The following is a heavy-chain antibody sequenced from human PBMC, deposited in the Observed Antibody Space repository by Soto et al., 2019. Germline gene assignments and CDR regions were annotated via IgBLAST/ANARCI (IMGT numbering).Heavy chain of an antibody. Sequence: QVQVQESGPGLQKPSETLSLTCSVTGVSISNNYWSWIRQPPGKGLEWIGYIYLGGNTKYSPAFKSRVAISVDTSKNQFSLRLSSVTVADTAVYYCARSAVADAFDIWGQGTTVTVSS. CDR1: GVSISNNY. CDR3: ARSAVADAFDI. D-gene: IGHD6-19*01. J-gene: IGHJ3*02. CDR2: IYLGGNT. V-gene: IGHV4-59*01.